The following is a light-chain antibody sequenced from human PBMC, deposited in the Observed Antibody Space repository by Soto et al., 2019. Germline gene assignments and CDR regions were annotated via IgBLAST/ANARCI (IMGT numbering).Light chain of an antibody. V-gene: IGLV2-14*01. CDR2: GVS. CDR3: GSYTSSSTRV. J-gene: IGLJ1*01. CDR1: SSDVGSNNY. Sequence: QSVLTQPASVSGSPGQSTTISCTGTSSDVGSNNYVSWYQQHPGKAPKLMIYGVSNRPSGVSNRLSGSKSGHTASLTISGLQAEDEADYYCGSYTSSSTRVFGTGTKVTVL.